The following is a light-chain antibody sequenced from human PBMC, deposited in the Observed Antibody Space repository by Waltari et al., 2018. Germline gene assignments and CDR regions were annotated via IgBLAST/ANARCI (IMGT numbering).Light chain of an antibody. Sequence: DFQMTQSPSSLSAFVGYRVTITCRASQSISTYLNWYQQKPGKAPNLLIYAASSLQSGVPSRFSGSGSGTDFTLTISSLQPEDFATYYCQQSYSPLTFGGGTKVEIK. CDR1: QSISTY. J-gene: IGKJ4*01. CDR2: AAS. CDR3: QQSYSPLT. V-gene: IGKV1-39*01.